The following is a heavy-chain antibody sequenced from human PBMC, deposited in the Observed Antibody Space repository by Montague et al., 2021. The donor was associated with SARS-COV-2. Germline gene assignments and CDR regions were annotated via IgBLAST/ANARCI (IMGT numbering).Heavy chain of an antibody. J-gene: IGHJ5*02. CDR1: GGSFSNYY. V-gene: IGHV4-34*01. Sequence: SESLSLTCAVYGGSFSNYYWSWIRQPPGKGLEWIGEIYHSGSTNYNPSLKSRVTISVDTSKNQFSLKLSSVTAADTAVYYCARGGTVTTFFAAKRTRRYNGFDVWGQGTLVTVSS. D-gene: IGHD4-17*01. CDR2: IYHSGST. CDR3: ARGGTVTTFFAAKRTRRYNGFDV.